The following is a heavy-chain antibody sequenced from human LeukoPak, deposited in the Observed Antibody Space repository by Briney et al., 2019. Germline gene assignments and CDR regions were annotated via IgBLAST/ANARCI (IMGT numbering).Heavy chain of an antibody. CDR2: ISSSGRTI. Sequence: GGSLRLSCAASGFTFSDYYMSWIRQAPGKGLEWVSYISSSGRTIYYADSVKGRFTISRDNAKNSLYLQMNSLRAEDTAVYYCARGVYYDILTGYYNWDYFDYWGQGTLVTVSS. J-gene: IGHJ4*02. V-gene: IGHV3-11*04. D-gene: IGHD3-9*01. CDR1: GFTFSDYY. CDR3: ARGVYYDILTGYYNWDYFDY.